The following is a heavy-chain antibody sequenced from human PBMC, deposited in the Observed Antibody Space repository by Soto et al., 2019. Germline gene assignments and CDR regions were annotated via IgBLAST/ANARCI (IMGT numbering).Heavy chain of an antibody. J-gene: IGHJ4*02. CDR3: ARGSPDTGSYYSPFY. CDR1: GVTFSSYA. Sequence: ASVKVSCKASGVTFSSYAISWMRQDPGQGLEWMGGIIPIFGTANYAQKFQGRVTITADKSTSTAYMELSRLRSEDTAVYYCARGSPDTGSYYSPFYWRQGTVVTVSS. V-gene: IGHV1-69*06. D-gene: IGHD3-10*01. CDR2: IIPIFGTA.